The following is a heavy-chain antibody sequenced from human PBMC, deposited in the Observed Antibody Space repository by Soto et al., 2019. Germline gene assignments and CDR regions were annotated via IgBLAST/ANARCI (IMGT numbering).Heavy chain of an antibody. V-gene: IGHV4-4*02. CDR2: IYHSGST. CDR3: ERAPSVFRLLEWSPLYGMDV. Sequence: SETLSRTGSVSVGSINSSNWWRWGRQPPGKGLEWIGEIYHSGSTNYNPCLKSRVNISVDKSKNQFYLKLSFVTAAETDVYYCERAPSVFRLLEWSPLYGMDVWGQGTPVIFSS. CDR1: VGSINSSNW. D-gene: IGHD3-3*01. J-gene: IGHJ6*01.